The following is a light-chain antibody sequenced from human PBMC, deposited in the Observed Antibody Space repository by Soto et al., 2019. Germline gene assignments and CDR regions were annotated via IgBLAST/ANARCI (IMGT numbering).Light chain of an antibody. CDR2: AAS. J-gene: IGKJ4*01. V-gene: IGKV1-39*01. Sequence: DIQMTHSPSSLSASVGDRVTITCRASQSISSYLNWYQQKPGKAPKLLIYAASSLQSGVPSRFSGSGSGKDFTLTISSLQPEDFATYYCQQSYSTPLTFGGGKKV. CDR3: QQSYSTPLT. CDR1: QSISSY.